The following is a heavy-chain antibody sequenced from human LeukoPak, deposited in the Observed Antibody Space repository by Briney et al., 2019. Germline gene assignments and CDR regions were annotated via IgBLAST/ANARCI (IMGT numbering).Heavy chain of an antibody. CDR3: ARHGSIVGATDFDY. D-gene: IGHD1-26*01. V-gene: IGHV4-39*01. CDR2: IYYSGCT. Sequence: PSETLSLTCTVSGGSISSSSYTWGWIRQPPGKGLEWIGRIYYSGCTYYNPSLKSRVNISVDTSKNQFSLKLSSVTAADTAVYYCARHGSIVGATDFDYWGQGTLVTVSS. CDR1: GGSISSSSYT. J-gene: IGHJ4*02.